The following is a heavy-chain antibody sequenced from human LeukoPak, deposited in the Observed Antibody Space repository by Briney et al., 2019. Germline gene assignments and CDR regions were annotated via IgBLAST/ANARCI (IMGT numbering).Heavy chain of an antibody. J-gene: IGHJ4*02. CDR2: INPSGGST. CDR1: GYTFTNYY. D-gene: IGHD3-3*01. CDR3: ARGALPYYDFWSGYPPEVLTYYFDY. Sequence: GASVKVSCKASGYTFTNYYMHWVRQAPGQGLEWMGIINPSGGSTSYAQKFQGRVTMTRDMSTSTVYMELSSLRSEDTAVYYCARGALPYYDFWSGYPPEVLTYYFDYWGQGTLVTVSS. V-gene: IGHV1-46*01.